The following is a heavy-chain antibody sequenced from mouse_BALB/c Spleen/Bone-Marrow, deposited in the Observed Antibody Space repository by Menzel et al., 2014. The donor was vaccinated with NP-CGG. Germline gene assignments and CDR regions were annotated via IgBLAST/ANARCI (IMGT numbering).Heavy chain of an antibody. V-gene: IGHV1S56*01. CDR3: AREVGRGGYFDV. D-gene: IGHD1-1*02. CDR2: IYPGNVNT. CDR1: GYTFTSYY. J-gene: IGHJ1*01. Sequence: QLQQSGPELVKPGASVRISCKASGYTFTSYYIHWVKQRPGQGLEWIGWIYPGNVNTKYNEKFRDKATLTADKSSSXAYMQLNSLTSEDSAVYFCAREVGRGGYFDVWGAGTTVTVSS.